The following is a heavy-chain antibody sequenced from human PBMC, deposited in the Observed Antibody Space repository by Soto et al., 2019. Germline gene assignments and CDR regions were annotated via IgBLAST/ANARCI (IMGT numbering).Heavy chain of an antibody. J-gene: IGHJ3*02. CDR1: CYTNTSYG. CDR2: ISAYNGNT. Sequence: GASVKVSCKASCYTNTSYGISWVRKANGQGLEWMGWISAYNGNTNYAQKLQGRVAMTTDTSTSTAYMELRGLRSDDTAVYYCAASWGAILSNPADAFDIWGQGTMVTVSS. CDR3: AASWGAILSNPADAFDI. D-gene: IGHD2-15*01. V-gene: IGHV1-18*01.